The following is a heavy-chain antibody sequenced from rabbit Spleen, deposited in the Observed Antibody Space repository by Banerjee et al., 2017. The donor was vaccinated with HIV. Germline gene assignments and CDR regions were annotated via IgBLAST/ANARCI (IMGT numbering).Heavy chain of an antibody. CDR3: ARGSAAMTMVITGFYFNL. CDR2: IDPVFGIT. CDR1: GFSFSSSYY. Sequence: QSLEESEGGLVQPEGSLTLTCTASGFSFSSSYYMNWVRQAPGKGLEWIGYIDPVFGITYYANWVNGRFSISRENAQNTVFLQLTSLTAADTATYFCARGSAAMTMVITGFYFNLWGPGTLVTVS. J-gene: IGHJ4*01. V-gene: IGHV1S40*01. D-gene: IGHD2-1*01.